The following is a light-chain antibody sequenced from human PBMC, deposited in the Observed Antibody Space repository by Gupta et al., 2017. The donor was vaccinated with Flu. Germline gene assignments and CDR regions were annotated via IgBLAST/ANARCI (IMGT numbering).Light chain of an antibody. Sequence: DIQLTQSPSFLSASVGDRVTITCRASQGISSYLAWYQQKPGKAPKLLIYAASTVQSGVPSRFSGSGSGTEFTLTISSLQPEDFATYDCQQLNSYPITFGQGTRLEIK. CDR2: AAS. CDR3: QQLNSYPIT. J-gene: IGKJ5*01. CDR1: QGISSY. V-gene: IGKV1-9*01.